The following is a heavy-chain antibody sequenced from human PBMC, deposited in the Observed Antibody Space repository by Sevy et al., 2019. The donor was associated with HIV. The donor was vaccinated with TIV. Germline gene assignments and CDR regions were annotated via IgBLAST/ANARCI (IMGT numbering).Heavy chain of an antibody. CDR1: GFTFSKYS. V-gene: IGHV3-23*01. Sequence: RGCLRLSCAASGFTFSKYSMSWVRQPPGKGLEWVSTLSFGCGEIKYADSVKGRFTYSRDNSKSSVYLQMNNLRPEDTAVHYCAREGCTKPHDYWGQGTLVTVSS. CDR3: AREGCTKPHDY. CDR2: LSFGCGEI. J-gene: IGHJ4*02. D-gene: IGHD2-8*01.